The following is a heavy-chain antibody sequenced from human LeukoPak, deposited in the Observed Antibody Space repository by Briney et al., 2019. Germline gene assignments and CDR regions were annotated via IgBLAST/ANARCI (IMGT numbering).Heavy chain of an antibody. CDR2: ISAYNGNT. CDR1: GYPFNNFG. CDR3: ARDRLGGDLTGESLY. V-gene: IGHV1-18*01. Sequence: ASVTVSCKASGYPFNNFGLTWVRQAPGQGLEWMGWISAYNGNTHYAQKFRDRLTMTTDTSTRTAYLELRSLKSDDTAVYYCARDRLGGDLTGESLYWGQGTLVTVSS. D-gene: IGHD4-17*01. J-gene: IGHJ4*02.